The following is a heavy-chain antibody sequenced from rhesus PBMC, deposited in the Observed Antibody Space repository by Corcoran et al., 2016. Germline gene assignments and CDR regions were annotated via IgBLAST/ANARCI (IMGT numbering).Heavy chain of an antibody. CDR2: IKSGGGST. CDR3: AVVVSTLGFDY. D-gene: IGHD3-28*01. J-gene: IGHJ4*01. V-gene: IGHV3S42*01. Sequence: EVQLVESGGGLAKPGGSLRLSCAASGFTFSSYWMTWVRQAPGKGLEWVSAIKSGGGSTDDAESVKGRFTISRDNSKNTRSLQMNSRRAEDTAVYYWAVVVSTLGFDYWGQGVLVTVSS. CDR1: GFTFSSYW.